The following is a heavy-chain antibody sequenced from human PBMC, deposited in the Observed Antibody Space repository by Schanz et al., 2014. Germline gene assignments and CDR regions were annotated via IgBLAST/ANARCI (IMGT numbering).Heavy chain of an antibody. CDR1: GFTVSTNY. CDR2: IYSGGSI. J-gene: IGHJ4*02. CDR3: AKGQLLSYYFDY. V-gene: IGHV3-66*01. Sequence: EVQLVESGGGLVQPGGSLRLSCAASGFTVSTNYMNWVRQAPGKGLEWVSVIYSGGSIYYADSVKGRFTISRDNSKNTLYLQMNSLRAEDTAVYYCAKGQLLSYYFDYWGQGTLVTVSS. D-gene: IGHD2-21*01.